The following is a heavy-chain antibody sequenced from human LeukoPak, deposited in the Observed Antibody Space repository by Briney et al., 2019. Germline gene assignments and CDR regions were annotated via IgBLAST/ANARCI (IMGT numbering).Heavy chain of an antibody. Sequence: SETLSLTCAVYGGSFSGYYWSWIRQPPGKGLEWIGEINHSGSTNCNPSLKSRVTISVDTSNNQFSLKLSSVTAADTAVYYCARGNSGYDPSRMDVWGQGTTVTVSS. CDR2: INHSGST. CDR1: GGSFSGYY. J-gene: IGHJ6*02. D-gene: IGHD5-12*01. CDR3: ARGNSGYDPSRMDV. V-gene: IGHV4-34*01.